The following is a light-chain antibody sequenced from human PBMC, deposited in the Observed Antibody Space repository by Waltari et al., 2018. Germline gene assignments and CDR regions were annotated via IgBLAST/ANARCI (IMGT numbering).Light chain of an antibody. Sequence: DIQMTQSPSSVSASVGDSVTITCRASQGISSSLAWYQQKPWKVPNLLIYAASSLQSGVPSRFSGSGSGTDFTLTISSLQTEDSATYYCQQAKSFPLTFGPGTKVDIK. CDR2: AAS. CDR3: QQAKSFPLT. CDR1: QGISSS. V-gene: IGKV1-12*01. J-gene: IGKJ3*01.